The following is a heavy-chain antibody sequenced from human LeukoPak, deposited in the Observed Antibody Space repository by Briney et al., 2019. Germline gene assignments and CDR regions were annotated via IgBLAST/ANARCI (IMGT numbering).Heavy chain of an antibody. D-gene: IGHD6-13*01. CDR3: ARARLAAAGYNCFDP. V-gene: IGHV1-2*02. J-gene: IGHJ5*02. Sequence: ASVKVSCKTSGYTFSDYYIHWIRQAPGQGLEWVGWINPNSGDADYAQKFQGRVTVTRDTSISTAYMELGRLGSDDTAVYYCARARLAAAGYNCFDPWGQGTLVTVSS. CDR1: GYTFSDYY. CDR2: INPNSGDA.